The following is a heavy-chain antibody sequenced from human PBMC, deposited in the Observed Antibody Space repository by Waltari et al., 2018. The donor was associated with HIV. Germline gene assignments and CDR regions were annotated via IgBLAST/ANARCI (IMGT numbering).Heavy chain of an antibody. J-gene: IGHJ4*02. D-gene: IGHD3-3*01. CDR2: IYYSGGT. CDR3: ARGSDYDFWSSVNFDY. V-gene: IGHV4-59*01. Sequence: HVQLQESGPGLAKPSETLSLTCTASGGSISSYYWSWIRQPPGKGLEWIGYIYYSGGTNYNPSLKSRVTISVDTSKNQFSLKLSSVTAADTAVYYCARGSDYDFWSSVNFDYWGQGTLVTVSS. CDR1: GGSISSYY.